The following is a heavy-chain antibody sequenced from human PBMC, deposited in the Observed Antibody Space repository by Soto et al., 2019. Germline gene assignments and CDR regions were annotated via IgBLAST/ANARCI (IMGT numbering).Heavy chain of an antibody. Sequence: GGSLRLSCGASRFTFSNYGMHWVRQAPGKGPEWVAGISYDGSNKYYADSVKGRFTISRDNTKNALYLQMNRLRAEDTAVYYCAKDGGYFVVLPAAISDGMDVWGQGTTVTVSS. D-gene: IGHD2-2*02. V-gene: IGHV3-30*18. CDR3: AKDGGYFVVLPAAISDGMDV. J-gene: IGHJ6*02. CDR2: ISYDGSNK. CDR1: RFTFSNYG.